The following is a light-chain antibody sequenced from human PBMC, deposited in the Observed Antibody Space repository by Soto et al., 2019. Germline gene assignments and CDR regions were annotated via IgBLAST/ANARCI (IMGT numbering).Light chain of an antibody. Sequence: QSVLTQPPSISGAPGQRVTISCTGSSSNIGAGSDVHWYHQLPGTAPKLLIYGNTNRPSGVPDRFSGSKSGTSASLAIAGLQTEDEGDYYCCSYTISATLVFGGGTKVTVL. V-gene: IGLV1-40*01. J-gene: IGLJ3*02. CDR1: SSNIGAGSD. CDR3: CSYTISATLV. CDR2: GNT.